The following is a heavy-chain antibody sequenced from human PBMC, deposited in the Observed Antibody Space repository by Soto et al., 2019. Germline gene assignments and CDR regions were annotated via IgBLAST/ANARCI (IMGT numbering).Heavy chain of an antibody. CDR2: ISSNGGST. V-gene: IGHV3-64*01. J-gene: IGHJ4*02. D-gene: IGHD2-2*01. CDR3: ARDNCSSTSCSFDY. Sequence: PGGSLRLSCAASGFTFSSYAMHWVRQAPGKGLEYVSAISSNGGSTYYANSVKGRFTISRDNSKNTLYLQMGSLRAEDMAVYYCARDNCSSTSCSFDYWGQGTLVTVSS. CDR1: GFTFSSYA.